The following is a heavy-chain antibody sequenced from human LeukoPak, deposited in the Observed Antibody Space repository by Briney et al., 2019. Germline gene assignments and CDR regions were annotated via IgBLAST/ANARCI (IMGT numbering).Heavy chain of an antibody. CDR3: ARDSVSTYHFDY. D-gene: IGHD5/OR15-5a*01. J-gene: IGHJ4*02. CDR2: IYYSGST. Sequence: PSETLSLTCTVSGGSISSYYWSWIRQPPGKGLEWIGYIYYSGSTNYNPSLKSRVTISVDTSKNQFSLKLSSVTAADTAVYYCARDSVSTYHFDYWGQGTLVTVSS. CDR1: GGSISSYY. V-gene: IGHV4-59*12.